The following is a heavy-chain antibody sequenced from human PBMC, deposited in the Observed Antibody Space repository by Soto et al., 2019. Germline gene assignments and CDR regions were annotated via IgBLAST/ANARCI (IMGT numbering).Heavy chain of an antibody. D-gene: IGHD3-3*01. CDR1: GFTFSSYG. CDR2: ISYDGSNK. J-gene: IGHJ6*02. CDR3: AKDLPISHDFWSGYYYYYYYGMDV. V-gene: IGHV3-30*18. Sequence: GGSLRLSCAASGFTFSSYGMHWVRQAPGKGLEWVAVISYDGSNKYYADSVKGRFTISRDNSKNTLYLQMNSLRAEDTAVYYCAKDLPISHDFWSGYYYYYYYGMDVWGQGTTVTVSS.